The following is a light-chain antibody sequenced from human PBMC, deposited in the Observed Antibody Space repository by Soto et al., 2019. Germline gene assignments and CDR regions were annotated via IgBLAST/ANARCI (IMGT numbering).Light chain of an antibody. CDR2: KAS. V-gene: IGKV1-5*03. CDR3: QQYNSYKT. J-gene: IGKJ1*01. CDR1: QSISSW. Sequence: DIQMTQSPSTLSASVGDRVTITGRASQSISSWLAWYQQKPGKAPKLLIYKASSLASGVPSRFSGSGSGTEFTLTISSLQPDDFAPYYCQQYNSYKTFGQGTKVEIK.